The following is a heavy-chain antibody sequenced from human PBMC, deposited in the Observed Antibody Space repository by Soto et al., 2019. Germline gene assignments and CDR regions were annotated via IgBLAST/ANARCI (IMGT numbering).Heavy chain of an antibody. V-gene: IGHV1-8*01. CDR1: RYTFTSYD. D-gene: IGHD6-13*01. J-gene: IGHJ5*02. CDR3: ARSSSWLNWFDP. Sequence: ASVTVSCTASRYTFTSYDINWVRQATGQGLEYLGWMNPNSGNTGYVQKFQGRVTMTGDTSISTAYMELSSLRSEDTAVYFCARSSSWLNWFDPWGQGTLVTVSS. CDR2: MNPNSGNT.